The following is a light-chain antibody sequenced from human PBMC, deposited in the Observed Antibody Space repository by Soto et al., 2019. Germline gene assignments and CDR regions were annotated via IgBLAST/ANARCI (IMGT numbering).Light chain of an antibody. Sequence: DITMTQSPSTVSASVGDRVTITCRASQSISSWLAWYQQKPGKAPKLLIYKASSLESGVPSRFSGSGSGTEFTLTISSLQPDDFATYYCQQYNSYSWTFGQGTNVDIK. J-gene: IGKJ1*01. CDR1: QSISSW. CDR3: QQYNSYSWT. V-gene: IGKV1-5*03. CDR2: KAS.